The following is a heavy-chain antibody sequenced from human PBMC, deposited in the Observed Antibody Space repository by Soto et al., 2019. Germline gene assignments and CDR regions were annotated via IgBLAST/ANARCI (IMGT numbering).Heavy chain of an antibody. Sequence: SETLSLTCTVSGGSISSSSYYWGWIRQPPGKGLEWIGSIYYSGSTYYNPSLKSRVTISVDTSKNQFSLKLSSVTAADTAVYYCARFGYSSSWYYYYGMDVWGQGTTVTVSS. D-gene: IGHD6-13*01. V-gene: IGHV4-39*01. CDR1: GGSISSSSYY. CDR2: IYYSGST. CDR3: ARFGYSSSWYYYYGMDV. J-gene: IGHJ6*02.